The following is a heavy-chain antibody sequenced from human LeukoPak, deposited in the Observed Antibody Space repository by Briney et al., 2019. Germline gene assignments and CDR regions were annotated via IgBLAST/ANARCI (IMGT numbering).Heavy chain of an antibody. J-gene: IGHJ4*02. CDR3: ARGQDWNHDY. CDR1: GFTFSRYW. D-gene: IGHD1-1*01. V-gene: IGHV3-7*01. CDR2: IREDGSDK. Sequence: GGSLRLSCAASGFTFSRYWMSWVRQAPGKGLEWVANIREDGSDKYYVNSVKGRFTISRDNAKNSLYLQMNSLSVEDTAVYYCARGQDWNHDYWGQGTLVTVSS.